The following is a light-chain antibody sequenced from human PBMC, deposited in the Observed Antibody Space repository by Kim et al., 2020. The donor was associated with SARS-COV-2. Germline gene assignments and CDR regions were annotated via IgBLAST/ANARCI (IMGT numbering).Light chain of an antibody. V-gene: IGKV1-5*01. Sequence: PSASVGTTVTSTCRASQSIISGLAWYQQKPGKAPKLLIYLVSNLDSGVPSRFSGSGAGTHFTLTISSLQPDDFATYYCQQHNGFFGGGTKVDIK. J-gene: IGKJ4*01. CDR1: QSIISG. CDR2: LVS. CDR3: QQHNGF.